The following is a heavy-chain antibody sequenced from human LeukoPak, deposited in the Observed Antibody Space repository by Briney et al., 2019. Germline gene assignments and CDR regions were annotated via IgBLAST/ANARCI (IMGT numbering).Heavy chain of an antibody. V-gene: IGHV1-18*01. CDR3: ARDPGQYYDILTGYYTPYYFDY. CDR1: GYTFTGYA. D-gene: IGHD3-9*01. Sequence: ASVKVSCKASGYTFTGYAISWVRQAPGQGLEWMGWISTYNADTDYAQKFQGRVTMTTETSTSTAYMELRSLTSDDTAVYYCARDPGQYYDILTGYYTPYYFDYWGQGTLVTVSS. CDR2: ISTYNADT. J-gene: IGHJ4*02.